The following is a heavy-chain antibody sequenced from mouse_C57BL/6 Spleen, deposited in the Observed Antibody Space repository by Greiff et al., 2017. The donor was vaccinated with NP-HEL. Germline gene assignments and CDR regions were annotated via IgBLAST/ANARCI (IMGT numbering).Heavy chain of an antibody. CDR1: GFTFSDYY. J-gene: IGHJ4*01. CDR3: ASYGSSLYAMDY. D-gene: IGHD1-1*01. V-gene: IGHV5-16*01. Sequence: EVKLMESEGGLVQPGSSMKLSCTASGFTFSDYYMAWVRQVPEKGLEWVANINYDGSSTYYLDSLKSRFIISRDNAKNILYLQMSSLKSEDTATYYCASYGSSLYAMDYWGQGTSVTVSS. CDR2: INYDGSST.